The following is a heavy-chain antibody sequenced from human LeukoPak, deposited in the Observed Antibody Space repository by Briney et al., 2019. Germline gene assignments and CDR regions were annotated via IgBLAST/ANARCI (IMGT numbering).Heavy chain of an antibody. Sequence: SETLSLTCTVSGGSISSSSYYWGWIRQPPGKGLEWIGSIYYSGSTYYNPSLKSRVTISVDTSKNQFSLKLSSGTAADTAVYYCARQERGYFDYWGQGTLVTVSS. D-gene: IGHD3-22*01. CDR1: GGSISSSSYY. CDR2: IYYSGST. CDR3: ARQERGYFDY. V-gene: IGHV4-39*01. J-gene: IGHJ4*02.